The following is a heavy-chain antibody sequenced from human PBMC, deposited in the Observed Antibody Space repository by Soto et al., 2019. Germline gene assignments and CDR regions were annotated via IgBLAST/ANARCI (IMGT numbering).Heavy chain of an antibody. J-gene: IGHJ4*02. CDR2: ISFDGSNK. CDR1: GFTFSSYA. Sequence: QVQLVESGGGVVQPGRSLRLSCAASGFTFSSYAMHWVRQAPGKGLEWVAFISFDGSNKYYADSVKGRFTISRDNSKNTLYLQMNSLRAEDTAVYYCARDAVPSGLGGWGRGTLVTVSS. V-gene: IGHV3-30*01. D-gene: IGHD3-16*01. CDR3: ARDAVPSGLGG.